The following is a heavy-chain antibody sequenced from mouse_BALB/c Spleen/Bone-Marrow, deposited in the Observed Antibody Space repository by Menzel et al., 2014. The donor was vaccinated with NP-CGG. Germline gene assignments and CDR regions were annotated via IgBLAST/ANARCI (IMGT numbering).Heavy chain of an antibody. CDR1: GFSLTNYG. CDR2: IWCDGST. J-gene: IGHJ4*01. Sequence: VMLVESGTGLVAPSQSLSITCTVSGFSLTNYGVSWVRQPPGKGLEWLGVIWCDGSTNYHSALISRLSISKDNSKSQVFLKLNSLQTDDTATYYCAKQDYYRYDYAMDYWGQGTSVAVSS. D-gene: IGHD2-14*01. V-gene: IGHV2-3*01. CDR3: AKQDYYRYDYAMDY.